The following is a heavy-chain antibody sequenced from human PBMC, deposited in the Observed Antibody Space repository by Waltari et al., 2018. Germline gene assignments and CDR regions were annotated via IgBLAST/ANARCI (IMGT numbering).Heavy chain of an antibody. J-gene: IGHJ3*01. Sequence: EVQLVESGGGLVQPGGSLRLSCAASGFIFSNYEMNWVRQTPGKGLEWVSYVSVSGKTMYNVDSVKGRFTISRDNAKNSLHLQMNSLRAEDTAVYFCARDPAFGAFDFWGQGTVVTVSS. CDR3: ARDPAFGAFDF. D-gene: IGHD3-10*01. CDR2: VSVSGKTM. V-gene: IGHV3-48*03. CDR1: GFIFSNYE.